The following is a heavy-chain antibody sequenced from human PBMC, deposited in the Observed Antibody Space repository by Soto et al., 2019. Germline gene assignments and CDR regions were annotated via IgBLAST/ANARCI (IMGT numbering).Heavy chain of an antibody. CDR1: GGSISSYY. CDR3: ARDGTSVADYYYYGMDV. J-gene: IGHJ6*02. V-gene: IGHV4-59*01. D-gene: IGHD6-19*01. Sequence: SETLSLTCTVSGGSISSYYWSWIRQPPGKGLEWIGYIYYSGSTNYNPSLKSRVTISVDTSKNQFSLKLSSVTAADTAVYYCARDGTSVADYYYYGMDVWGQGTTVTVSS. CDR2: IYYSGST.